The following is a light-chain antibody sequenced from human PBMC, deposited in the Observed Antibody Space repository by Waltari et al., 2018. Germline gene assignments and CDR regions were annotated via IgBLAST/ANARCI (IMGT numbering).Light chain of an antibody. J-gene: IGKJ1*01. CDR3: QQHGTLPAT. V-gene: IGKV3-20*01. CDR1: QSVGSSS. CDR2: RAS. Sequence: EIVLTQSPGTASLSPGERVTLSCRASQSVGSSSLAWYQQKPGQAPRLIIYRASRRATVIPDRFSGSGSGTDFSLTIRRLEPEDFAVYYCQQHGTLPATFGQGTKVEIK.